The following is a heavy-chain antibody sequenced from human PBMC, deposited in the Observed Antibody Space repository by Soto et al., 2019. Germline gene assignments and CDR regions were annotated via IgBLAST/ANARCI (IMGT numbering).Heavy chain of an antibody. D-gene: IGHD1-26*01. CDR1: GFTFSHYA. CDR2: MSYDGSNE. V-gene: IGHV3-30*18. J-gene: IGHJ4*02. Sequence: QVQLVESGGGVVQPGRSLRLSCAASGFTFSHYAMHWVRQAPGKGLEWVALMSYDGSNEYYADSVKGRFTISRDNSKNTLYLPMNGLRAEDTAVYYCAKDGSHNFDYWGQGTLVTVSS. CDR3: AKDGSHNFDY.